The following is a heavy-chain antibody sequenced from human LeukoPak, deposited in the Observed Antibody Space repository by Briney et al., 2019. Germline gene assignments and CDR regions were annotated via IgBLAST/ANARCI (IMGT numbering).Heavy chain of an antibody. CDR3: ARDLRSGGSWADAFDI. D-gene: IGHD2-15*01. V-gene: IGHV3-21*01. J-gene: IGHJ3*02. Sequence: GGSLRLSCAASGFTFSSYSMNWVRQAPGKGLEWVSSISSSSSYIYYADSVKGRFTISRDNAKNSLYLQMNSLRAEDTAVYYCARDLRSGGSWADAFDIWGQGTMVTVSS. CDR2: ISSSSSYI. CDR1: GFTFSSYS.